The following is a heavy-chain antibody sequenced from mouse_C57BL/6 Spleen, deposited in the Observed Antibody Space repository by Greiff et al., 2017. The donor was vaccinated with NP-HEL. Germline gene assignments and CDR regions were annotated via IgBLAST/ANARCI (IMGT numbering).Heavy chain of an antibody. CDR1: GFTFSNYW. J-gene: IGHJ2*01. V-gene: IGHV6-3*01. CDR3: TRLGGYFDY. CDR2: IRLKSDNYAT. Sequence: EVMLVESGGGLVQPGGSMKLSCVASGFTFSNYWMNWVRQSPEKGLEWVAQIRLKSDNYATHYAESVKGRFTISRDDSKSSVYLQMNNLRAEDTGIYYCTRLGGYFDYWGQGTTLTVSS. D-gene: IGHD4-1*01.